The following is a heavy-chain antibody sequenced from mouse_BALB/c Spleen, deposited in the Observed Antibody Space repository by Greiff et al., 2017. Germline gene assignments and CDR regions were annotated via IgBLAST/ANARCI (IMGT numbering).Heavy chain of an antibody. V-gene: IGHV5-12-2*01. CDR1: GFTFSSYT. J-gene: IGHJ4*01. D-gene: IGHD2-12*01. CDR3: ARLRLGGYAMDY. CDR2: ISNGGGST. Sequence: DVKLVESGGGLVQPGGSLKLSCAASGFTFSSYTMSWVRQTPEKRLEWVAYISNGGGSTYYPDTVKGRFTIPRDNAKNTLYLQMSSLKSEDTAMYYCARLRLGGYAMDYWGQGTSVTVSS.